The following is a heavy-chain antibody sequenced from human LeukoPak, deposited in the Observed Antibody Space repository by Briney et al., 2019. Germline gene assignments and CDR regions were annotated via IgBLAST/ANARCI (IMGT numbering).Heavy chain of an antibody. Sequence: SETLSLTCAVSGGSISSSNWWSWVRQPPGKGLEWIGEIYHSGSTNYNPSLKSRVTISVDKSKNQFSLKLSSVTAADTAVYYCARDLRYCSGGSCLRWFDPWGQGTLVTVSS. V-gene: IGHV4-4*02. CDR3: ARDLRYCSGGSCLRWFDP. CDR1: GGSISSSNW. J-gene: IGHJ5*02. CDR2: IYHSGST. D-gene: IGHD2-15*01.